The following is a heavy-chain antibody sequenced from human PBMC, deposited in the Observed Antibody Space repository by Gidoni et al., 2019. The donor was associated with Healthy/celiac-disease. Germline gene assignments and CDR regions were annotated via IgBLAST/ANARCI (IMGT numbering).Heavy chain of an antibody. V-gene: IGHV3-21*01. CDR2: ISSSSSYI. CDR1: GFTFSSYS. Sequence: EVQLVESGGGLVKPGGSLRLSCAASGFTFSSYSMNWVRQAPGKGLEWVSSISSSSSYIYYAGSVKGRFTISRDNAKNSLYLQMNSLRAEDTAVYYCARDELGGMDVWGQGTTVTVSS. J-gene: IGHJ6*02. D-gene: IGHD3-10*01. CDR3: ARDELGGMDV.